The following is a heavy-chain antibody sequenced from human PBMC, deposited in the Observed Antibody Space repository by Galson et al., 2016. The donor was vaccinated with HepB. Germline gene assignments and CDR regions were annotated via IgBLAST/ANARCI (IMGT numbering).Heavy chain of an antibody. J-gene: IGHJ5*02. D-gene: IGHD3-10*01. CDR1: GSRFTTYW. CDR3: AREGRHPGGGLDT. V-gene: IGHV5-51*01. Sequence: QSGAEVKTPGESLRISCTGSGSRFTTYWIAWVRQMPGKGLEWMGIIYPGDSDTRYSPSFQGQFTISADKSIDTAYLQWSSLKASDTAIYYCAREGRHPGGGLDTWGQGTLVTVSS. CDR2: IYPGDSDT.